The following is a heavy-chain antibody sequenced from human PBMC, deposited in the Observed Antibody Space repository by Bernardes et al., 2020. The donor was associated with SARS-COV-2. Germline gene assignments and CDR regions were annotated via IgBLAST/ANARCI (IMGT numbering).Heavy chain of an antibody. CDR1: GFTFSHYT. CDR2: IGGTSAYI. Sequence: GGSLRLSCAASGFTFSHYTINWVRQAPGKGLEWVSSIGGTSAYIHYADSVKGRFTTSRDNAKNSVYLQMNSLRAEDTSVYYCARDTFRDYGGNPVVSNYYGMDVWGRGTTVTVSS. CDR3: ARDTFRDYGGNPVVSNYYGMDV. D-gene: IGHD4-17*01. V-gene: IGHV3-21*04. J-gene: IGHJ6*02.